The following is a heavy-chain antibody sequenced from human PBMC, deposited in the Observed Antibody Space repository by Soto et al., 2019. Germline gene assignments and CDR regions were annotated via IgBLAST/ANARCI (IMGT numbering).Heavy chain of an antibody. CDR2: IWHDGNNK. V-gene: IGHV3-33*01. D-gene: IGHD1-26*01. CDR1: GFSFSNYG. J-gene: IGHJ6*02. CDR3: ASDIVGASDSYGLDV. Sequence: GXSLRLSCAASGFSFSNYGMHWVRQAPGKGLEWVAIIWHDGNNKYYADSVRGRFIISRDNSKNRLYLQMSSLRAEDTAVYYCASDIVGASDSYGLDVWAQGTPVTVSS.